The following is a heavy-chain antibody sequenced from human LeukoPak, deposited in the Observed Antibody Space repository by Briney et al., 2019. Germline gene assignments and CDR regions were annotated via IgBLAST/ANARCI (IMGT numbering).Heavy chain of an antibody. Sequence: SETLSLTCTVSGGSISSGTYHWSWIRQYPGKGLEWIGHISYGGTTYYNPSLKSRVTMSVDTSKNQFSLRVNSVTAADTAVYYCAEYTSSSAYFDHWGQGTLVTVSS. V-gene: IGHV4-39*01. CDR3: AEYTSSSAYFDH. CDR2: ISYGGTT. CDR1: GGSISSGTYH. J-gene: IGHJ4*02. D-gene: IGHD6-6*01.